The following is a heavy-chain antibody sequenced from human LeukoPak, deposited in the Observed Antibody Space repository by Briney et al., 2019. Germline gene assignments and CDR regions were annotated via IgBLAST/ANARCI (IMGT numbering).Heavy chain of an antibody. D-gene: IGHD3-10*01. V-gene: IGHV4-34*01. Sequence: PSETLSLTRAVYGGSFSGYYWSWIRQPPGKGLEWIGEINHSGSTNYNPSLESRVTISVDTSKNQFSLKLSSVTAADTAVYYCASSGSYSHVDYWGQGTLVTVSS. CDR3: ASSGSYSHVDY. CDR2: INHSGST. CDR1: GGSFSGYY. J-gene: IGHJ4*02.